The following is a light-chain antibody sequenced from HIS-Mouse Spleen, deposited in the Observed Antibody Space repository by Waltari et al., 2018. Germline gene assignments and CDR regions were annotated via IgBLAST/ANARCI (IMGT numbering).Light chain of an antibody. J-gene: IGLJ2*01. CDR1: SLRSHY. V-gene: IGLV3-19*01. CDR3: NSRDSSGNHVV. CDR2: GKN. Sequence: SSELTQDPAVSVALGQTVRITCQGDSLRSHYASWYQQKPGQAPVLGIYGKNNRPSGIPNRFCGSSSVNTDSLTSTGAKAADEADYYCNSRDSSGNHVVFGGGTKLTVL.